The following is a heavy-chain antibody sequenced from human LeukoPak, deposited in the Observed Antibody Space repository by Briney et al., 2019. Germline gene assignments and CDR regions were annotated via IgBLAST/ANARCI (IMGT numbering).Heavy chain of an antibody. J-gene: IGHJ6*02. V-gene: IGHV1-24*01. Sequence: APVKVSCKVSGYTLTELSMHWVRQAPGKGLEWMGGFDPEDGETIYAQKFQGRVTMTEDTSTDTAYMELSSLRSEDTAVYYCATFATYGDYYYYYGMDVWGQGTTVTVSS. CDR1: GYTLTELS. D-gene: IGHD4-17*01. CDR2: FDPEDGET. CDR3: ATFATYGDYYYYYGMDV.